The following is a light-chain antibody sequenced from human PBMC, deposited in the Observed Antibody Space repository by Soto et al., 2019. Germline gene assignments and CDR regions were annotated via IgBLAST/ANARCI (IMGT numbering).Light chain of an antibody. CDR2: GAS. CDR3: QEYNNWPPLT. V-gene: IGKV3-15*01. CDR1: QSVSNN. J-gene: IGKJ4*01. Sequence: ELVMTQSPATLSVFPGERATLSCRASQSVSNNLAWYQQKPGQAPRLLIYGASTRATGIPARFSGSGSGTEFTLTISSLQSEDFAVYYCQEYNNWPPLTFGGGTKVEIK.